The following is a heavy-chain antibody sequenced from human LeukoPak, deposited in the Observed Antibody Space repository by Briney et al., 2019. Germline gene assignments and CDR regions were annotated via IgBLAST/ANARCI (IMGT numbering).Heavy chain of an antibody. V-gene: IGHV3-23*01. J-gene: IGHJ6*03. CDR2: IGGSGGST. Sequence: GGSLRLSCTASGFTLSSYAMSWVRQAPGKGLEWVSTIGGSGGSTYYADSVKGRFAISTDNSKNRLYLQMNSLRAEDTALYYCAKSSEDKFDFWSGSYTTYYYHYMDVWGKGATVTVSS. D-gene: IGHD3-3*01. CDR3: AKSSEDKFDFWSGSYTTYYYHYMDV. CDR1: GFTLSSYA.